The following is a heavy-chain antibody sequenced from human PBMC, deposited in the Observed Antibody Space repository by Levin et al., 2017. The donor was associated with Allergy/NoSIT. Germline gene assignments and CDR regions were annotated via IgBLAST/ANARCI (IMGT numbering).Heavy chain of an antibody. CDR2: IKSKTDGGTT. CDR1: GFTFSNAW. V-gene: IGHV3-15*01. CDR3: TTDVIGYCSSTSCYDHYFDY. D-gene: IGHD2-2*01. J-gene: IGHJ4*02. Sequence: SSETLSLTCAASGFTFSNAWMSWVRQAPGKGLEWVGRIKSKTDGGTTDYAAPVKGRFTISRDDSKNTLYLQMNSLKTEDTAVYYCTTDVIGYCSSTSCYDHYFDYWGQGTLVTVSS.